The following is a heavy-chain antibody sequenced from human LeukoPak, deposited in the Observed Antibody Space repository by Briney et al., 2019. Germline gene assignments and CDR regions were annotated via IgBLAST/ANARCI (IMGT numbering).Heavy chain of an antibody. Sequence: SETLSLTCTVSGGSISSYYWSWIRQPPGKGLEWIGYIYYSGSTNYKPSLKSRVTISVDTSKNQFSLKLSSVTAADTAVYYCAGGYKYAYYNYYYMDVWGKGTTVTVSS. CDR1: GGSISSYY. J-gene: IGHJ6*03. CDR2: IYYSGST. V-gene: IGHV4-59*01. CDR3: AGGYKYAYYNYYYMDV. D-gene: IGHD5-24*01.